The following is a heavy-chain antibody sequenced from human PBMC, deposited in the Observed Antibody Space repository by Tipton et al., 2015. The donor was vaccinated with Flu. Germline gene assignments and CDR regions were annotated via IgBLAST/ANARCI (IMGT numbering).Heavy chain of an antibody. Sequence: SLRLSCAASGFTFDDFAMHWVRQVPGKGLEWVSGITWNSGSIAYADSVEGRFTISRDNARNSLYLQIHSLRPEDTGLYYCARNRFGAPGPGTDVWGQGTTVTVFS. CDR1: GFTFDDFA. V-gene: IGHV3-9*01. CDR2: ITWNSGSI. J-gene: IGHJ6*02. D-gene: IGHD3-3*01. CDR3: ARNRFGAPGPGTDV.